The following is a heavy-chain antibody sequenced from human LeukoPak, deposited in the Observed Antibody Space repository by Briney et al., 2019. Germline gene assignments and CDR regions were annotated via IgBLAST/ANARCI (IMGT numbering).Heavy chain of an antibody. V-gene: IGHV4-59*01. CDR1: GGFISSYY. CDR2: IYYSGST. J-gene: IGHJ6*03. Sequence: SETLSLTCTVSGGFISSYYWSWIRQPPGKGLEWIGYIYYSGSTNYNPSLKSRVTISVDTSKNQFSLKLSSVTAANTAVYYCARTSMAARPYYYYMDVWGKGTTVTVSS. CDR3: ARTSMAARPYYYYMDV. D-gene: IGHD6-6*01.